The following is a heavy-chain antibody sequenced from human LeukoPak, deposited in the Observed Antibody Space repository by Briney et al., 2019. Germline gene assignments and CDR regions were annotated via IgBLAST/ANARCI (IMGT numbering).Heavy chain of an antibody. V-gene: IGHV3-66*01. CDR3: ARYVNYHLDY. J-gene: IGHJ4*02. Sequence: PGGSLRLSCAASGVTVSSNYMSWVRQAPGKGLEWVSVIYSGGSTYYADSVKGRFTISRDNSKNTLYLQMNSLRAEDTAVYYCARYVNYHLDYWGQGTLVTVSS. CDR2: IYSGGST. D-gene: IGHD2/OR15-2a*01. CDR1: GVTVSSNY.